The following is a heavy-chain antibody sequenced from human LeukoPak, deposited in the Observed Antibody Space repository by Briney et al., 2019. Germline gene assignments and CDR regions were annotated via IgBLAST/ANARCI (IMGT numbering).Heavy chain of an antibody. D-gene: IGHD6-13*01. CDR1: GFTFSDYY. V-gene: IGHV3-11*04. CDR2: ISSSGNTI. Sequence: PGGSLRLSCAASGFTFSDYYMNWIRQAPGKGLEWLSCISSSGNTIKYADSVKGRSTISRDNAKNSLYLQMNSLRAEDTAVYYCARSTQQLIEVVHYWGQGTLVTVSA. J-gene: IGHJ4*02. CDR3: ARSTQQLIEVVHY.